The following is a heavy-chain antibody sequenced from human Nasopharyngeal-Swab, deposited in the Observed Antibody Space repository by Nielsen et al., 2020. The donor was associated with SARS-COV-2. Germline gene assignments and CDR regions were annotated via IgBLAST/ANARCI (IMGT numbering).Heavy chain of an antibody. D-gene: IGHD6-13*01. CDR3: ARADSSSWYFDY. J-gene: IGHJ4*02. CDR2: ISSSSSYI. CDR1: GFTFSSYS. V-gene: IGHV3-21*01. Sequence: GWVLRLYWAAVGFTFSSYSMNWVRQAPGKGLEWVSSISSSSSYIYYADSVKGRFTIPRDNAKNSLYLQMNSLRAEDTAVYYCARADSSSWYFDYWGQGALVTVSS.